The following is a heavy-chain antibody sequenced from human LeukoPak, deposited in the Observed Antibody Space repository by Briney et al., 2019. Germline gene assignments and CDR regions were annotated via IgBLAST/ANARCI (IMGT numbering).Heavy chain of an antibody. Sequence: GGSLRLSCAASGFTFSSHAMNWVRQAPGKGLEWVSSIGGIGASTYYADSVKGRFTISRDNSKNTLYLQMNSLRAEDTAVYYCAKLTLGVDFDYWGQGTLVTVSS. CDR2: IGGIGAST. D-gene: IGHD2-8*01. J-gene: IGHJ4*02. CDR1: GFTFSSHA. CDR3: AKLTLGVDFDY. V-gene: IGHV3-23*01.